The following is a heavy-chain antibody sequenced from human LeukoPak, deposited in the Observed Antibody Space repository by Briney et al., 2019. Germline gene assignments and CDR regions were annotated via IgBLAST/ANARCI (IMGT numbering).Heavy chain of an antibody. Sequence: GGSLRLSCAASGFTFSSYDMSWVRQAPGKGLEWVSAICGSGEATSYGDSVRGRFTISRDNSKNTLYLQMNSLRAEDTAVYYCAKARSTRYSRGMDVWGQGTTVTVSS. V-gene: IGHV3-23*01. CDR2: ICGSGEAT. CDR3: AKARSTRYSRGMDV. D-gene: IGHD2-2*01. CDR1: GFTFSSYD. J-gene: IGHJ6*01.